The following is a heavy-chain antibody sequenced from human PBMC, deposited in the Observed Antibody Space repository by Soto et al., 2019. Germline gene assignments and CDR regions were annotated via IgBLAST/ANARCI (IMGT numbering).Heavy chain of an antibody. V-gene: IGHV4-34*01. CDR3: ARGILYYYDSSGYFHFDY. CDR2: INHSGST. J-gene: IGHJ4*02. CDR1: GGSFSGYY. Sequence: QVQLQQWGAGLLKPSETLSLTCAVYGGSFSGYYWSWIRQPPGKGLEWMGEINHSGSTNYNPSLTSRVTRSVDTSKNQFSLTLSSVTAADTAVYYCARGILYYYDSSGYFHFDYWGQGTLVTVSS. D-gene: IGHD3-22*01.